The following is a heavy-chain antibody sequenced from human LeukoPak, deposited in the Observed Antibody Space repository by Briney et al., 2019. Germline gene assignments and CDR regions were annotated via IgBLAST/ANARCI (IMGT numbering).Heavy chain of an antibody. V-gene: IGHV4-59*01. Sequence: SGTLCLTCTVSGGSISSYYWSWIRQPPGKGQEWIGYIYYSGSTNYNPSLKSRVTISVDTSRNQFSLKLSSVTAADTAVYYCARDPIYGDLDAFDIWGQGTMVTVSS. J-gene: IGHJ3*02. CDR2: IYYSGST. D-gene: IGHD4-17*01. CDR1: GGSISSYY. CDR3: ARDPIYGDLDAFDI.